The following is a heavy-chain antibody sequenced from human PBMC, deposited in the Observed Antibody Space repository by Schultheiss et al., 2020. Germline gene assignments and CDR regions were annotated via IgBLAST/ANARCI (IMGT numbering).Heavy chain of an antibody. J-gene: IGHJ4*02. D-gene: IGHD3-16*01. V-gene: IGHV6-1*01. CDR3: ARAATWGEFDY. Sequence: SLTWAISGDSVSSNSAAWSWIRQSPSRGLEWLGKTYYRSKWYNDYAVSVKSRITINPDTSKNQFSLQLNSVTPEDTAVYFCARAATWGEFDYWGQGTLVTVSS. CDR1: GDSVSSNSAA. CDR2: TYYRSKWYN.